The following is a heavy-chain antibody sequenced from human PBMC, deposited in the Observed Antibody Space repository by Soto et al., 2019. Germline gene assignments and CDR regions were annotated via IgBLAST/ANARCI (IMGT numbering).Heavy chain of an antibody. Sequence: PSETLSLTCTVSGGSVSSGSYYWSWIRQPPGKGLEWIGYIYYSGSTNYNPSLKSRVTISVDTSKNQFSLKLSSVTAADTAVYYCARDDYSDEGWFDPWGQGTLVTASS. CDR1: GGSVSSGSYY. CDR2: IYYSGST. J-gene: IGHJ5*02. D-gene: IGHD4-17*01. V-gene: IGHV4-61*01. CDR3: ARDDYSDEGWFDP.